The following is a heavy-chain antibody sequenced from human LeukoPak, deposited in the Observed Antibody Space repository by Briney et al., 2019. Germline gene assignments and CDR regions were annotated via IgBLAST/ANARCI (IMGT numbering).Heavy chain of an antibody. Sequence: GGSLRLSCAASGFTFSNHDMNWVRQAPGKGLEWVSSISSSSSYIYYADSVKGRFTISRDNAKKSVYLQVNSLRAEDTAVYYCARAYSERYGLGYYYMDVWGKGTTVTISS. J-gene: IGHJ6*03. CDR1: GFTFSNHD. D-gene: IGHD1-26*01. CDR2: ISSSSSYI. V-gene: IGHV3-21*01. CDR3: ARAYSERYGLGYYYMDV.